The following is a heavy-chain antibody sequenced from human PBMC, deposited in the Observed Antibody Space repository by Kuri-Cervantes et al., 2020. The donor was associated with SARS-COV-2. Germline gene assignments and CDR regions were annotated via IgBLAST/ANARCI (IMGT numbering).Heavy chain of an antibody. V-gene: IGHV4-38-2*02. CDR1: GYSISSDYY. CDR3: ARDMKAEYYYDSSGYYGY. Sequence: SQTLSLTCAVSGYSISSDYYWGWIRQPPGKGLEWIGTIYHSGSTYYNPSLKSRVTISVDTSKNQFSLKLSSVTAADTAVYYCARDMKAEYYYDSSGYYGYWGQGTLVTVSS. J-gene: IGHJ4*02. CDR2: IYHSGST. D-gene: IGHD3-22*01.